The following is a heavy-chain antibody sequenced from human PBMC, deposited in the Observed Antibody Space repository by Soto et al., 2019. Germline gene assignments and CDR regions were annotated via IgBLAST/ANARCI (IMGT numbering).Heavy chain of an antibody. D-gene: IGHD2-8*01. CDR1: GGTFSSYA. Sequence: ASVKVSCKASGGTFSSYAISWVRQAPGQGLEWVGGIIPIFGTANYAQKFQGRVTITADESTSTAYMELSSLRSEDTAVYYCARDPRVYAIGDNWFDPWGQGTLLTVSS. V-gene: IGHV1-69*13. CDR2: IIPIFGTA. J-gene: IGHJ5*02. CDR3: ARDPRVYAIGDNWFDP.